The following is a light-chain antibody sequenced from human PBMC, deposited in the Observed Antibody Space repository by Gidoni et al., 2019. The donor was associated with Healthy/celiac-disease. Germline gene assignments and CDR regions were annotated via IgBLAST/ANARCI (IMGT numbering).Light chain of an antibody. CDR3: QQYDNLPPLT. CDR1: QDISNY. J-gene: IGKJ4*01. CDR2: YAS. V-gene: IGKV1-33*01. Sequence: DIQMTQSQSSLSASVGDRVTITCQASQDISNYLNWYQQKPGKAPTLLISYASNLETGVPSRFSGSGSGTAFTFTISSLQPADIATSYCQQYDNLPPLTFGGGTKVEIK.